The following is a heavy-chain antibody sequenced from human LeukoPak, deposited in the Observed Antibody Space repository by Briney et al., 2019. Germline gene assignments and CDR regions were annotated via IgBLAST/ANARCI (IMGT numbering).Heavy chain of an antibody. J-gene: IGHJ4*02. D-gene: IGHD2-15*01. CDR1: GGSISSSSYY. V-gene: IGHV4-39*01. CDR3: ARRGYCSVSSCYAGGGFDY. Sequence: SETLSLTCTVSGGSISSSSYYWGWIRQPPGKGLEWIGSIYYSGSTNYNPSLKSRVTISEDTSKNQFSLKLSSVTAADTAVYYWARRGYCSVSSCYAGGGFDYWGQGTLVTVSS. CDR2: IYYSGST.